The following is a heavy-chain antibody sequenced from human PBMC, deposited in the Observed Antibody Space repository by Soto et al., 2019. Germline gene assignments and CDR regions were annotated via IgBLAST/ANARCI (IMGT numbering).Heavy chain of an antibody. CDR2: INPNSGGT. V-gene: IGHV1-2*04. D-gene: IGHD3-3*01. CDR1: GYTFTGYY. CDR3: ARGSLDYDFYYYYYMDV. Sequence: ASVKVSCKASGYTFTGYYMHWVRQAPGQGLEWMGWINPNSGGTNYAQKFQGWVTMTRDTSISTAYMELSRLRSDDTAVYYCARGSLDYDFYYYYYMDVWGKGTTVTVSS. J-gene: IGHJ6*03.